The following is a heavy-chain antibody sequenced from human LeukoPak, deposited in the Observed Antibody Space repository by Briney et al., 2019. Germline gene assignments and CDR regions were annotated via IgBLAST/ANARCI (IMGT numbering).Heavy chain of an antibody. Sequence: SETLSLTCTVSGGSISSSSYYWGWIRQPPGKGLEWIGSIYYSGSTYYNPSLKSRVTISVDTSKNQFSLKLSSVTAADTAVYYCARDLYYDSSGYSFDYWGQGTLVTVSS. D-gene: IGHD3-22*01. CDR1: GGSISSSSYY. CDR2: IYYSGST. V-gene: IGHV4-39*07. CDR3: ARDLYYDSSGYSFDY. J-gene: IGHJ4*02.